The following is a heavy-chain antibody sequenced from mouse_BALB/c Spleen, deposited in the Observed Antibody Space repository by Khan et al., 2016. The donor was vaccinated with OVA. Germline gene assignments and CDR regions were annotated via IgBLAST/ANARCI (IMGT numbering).Heavy chain of an antibody. D-gene: IGHD1-1*01. V-gene: IGHV3-2*02. Sequence: EVQLQESGPGLVKPSQSLSLTCTVTGYSITSDYAWNWIRQFPGNKLEWTGYISYSGRTSYNPSLKSRISITRDTSKNQFFLQLNTVTTEDTSTYYCARSVTITTVVATDFDYWGQGTTLTVSS. CDR3: ARSVTITTVVATDFDY. J-gene: IGHJ2*01. CDR2: ISYSGRT. CDR1: GYSITSDYA.